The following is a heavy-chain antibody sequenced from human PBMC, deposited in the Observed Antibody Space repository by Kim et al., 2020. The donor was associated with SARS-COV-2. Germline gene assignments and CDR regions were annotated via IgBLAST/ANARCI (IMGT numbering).Heavy chain of an antibody. V-gene: IGHV3-13*01. Sequence: GGSLRLSCAASGFTFSSYDMHWVRQATGKGLEWVSAIGTAGDTYYPGSVKGRFTISRENAKNSLYLQMNSLRAGDTAVYYCARGSYDSSGYYYPLHYYYYGMDVWGQGTTVTVSS. CDR2: IGTAGDT. D-gene: IGHD3-22*01. J-gene: IGHJ6*02. CDR1: GFTFSSYD. CDR3: ARGSYDSSGYYYPLHYYYYGMDV.